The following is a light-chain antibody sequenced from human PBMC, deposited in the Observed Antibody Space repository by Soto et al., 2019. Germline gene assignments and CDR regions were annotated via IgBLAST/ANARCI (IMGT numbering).Light chain of an antibody. CDR1: QRVSSSF. J-gene: IGKJ1*01. V-gene: IGKV3-20*01. CDR2: GAS. CDR3: QQYGSAPRT. Sequence: EIVLTQSPGTLSLSPGERATLSCRASQRVSSSFLSWYQQKPGQSPRLLIYGASGRATGIPDRFSGSGSGTDFTLTISSLEPEDFAVYYCQQYGSAPRTFGQGTKV.